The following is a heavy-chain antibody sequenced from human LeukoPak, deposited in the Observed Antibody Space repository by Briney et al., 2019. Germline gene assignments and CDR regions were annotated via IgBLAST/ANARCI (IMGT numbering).Heavy chain of an antibody. CDR2: IIPILGIA. Sequence: SVKVPCKASGGTFSGYTISWVRQAPGQGLEWMGRIIPILGIANYAQKFQGRVTITADKSTSTAYMELSSLRSEDTAVYYCAANLVVTRTLDYWGQGTLVTVSS. V-gene: IGHV1-69*02. D-gene: IGHD4-23*01. J-gene: IGHJ4*02. CDR1: GGTFSGYT. CDR3: AANLVVTRTLDY.